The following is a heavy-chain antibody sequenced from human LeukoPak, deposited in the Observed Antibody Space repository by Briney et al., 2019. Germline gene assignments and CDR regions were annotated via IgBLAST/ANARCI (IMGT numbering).Heavy chain of an antibody. CDR1: GFTFSTYA. J-gene: IGHJ6*02. D-gene: IGHD4-4*01. CDR3: ARDPGVTVTTSYSYGMDV. Sequence: GRSLRLSCAASGFTFSTYAMHWVRQAPGKGLEWVALIWYDGSNKFYADSVKGRFTVSRDNFKNTLYLQMNSLRAEDTAVYYCARDPGVTVTTSYSYGMDVWGQGTTVTVSS. CDR2: IWYDGSNK. V-gene: IGHV3-33*01.